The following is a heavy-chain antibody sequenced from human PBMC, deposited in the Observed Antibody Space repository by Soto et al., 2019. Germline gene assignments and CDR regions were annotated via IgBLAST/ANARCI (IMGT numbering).Heavy chain of an antibody. CDR1: GFTFTNAW. Sequence: GGSLRLSCVASGFTFTNAWMSWVRQAPGKGLEWVGRIKSRKDGGTADYPAAVKGRFSISRGDSKNTLSLQMDSLKTEDTALYYCFTDRRIAEAVLFASWGLRTLVTVSS. CDR3: FTDRRIAEAVLFAS. J-gene: IGHJ4*02. CDR2: IKSRKDGGTA. V-gene: IGHV3-15*01. D-gene: IGHD2-15*01.